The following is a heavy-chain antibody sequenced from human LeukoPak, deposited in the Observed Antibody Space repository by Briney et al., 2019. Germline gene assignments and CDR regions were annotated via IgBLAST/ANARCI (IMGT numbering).Heavy chain of an antibody. V-gene: IGHV3-74*01. CDR3: ARGTTVAFDY. D-gene: IGHD1-1*01. CDR2: INSDGSDK. Sequence: GGSLRLSCAASGFPFSIYWMHWVRQAPGKGLVWVSSINSDGSDKRYADSVKGRFTISRDNAKNTVSLQMNSLRAEDTAVYYCARGTTVAFDYWGQGILVTVSS. J-gene: IGHJ4*02. CDR1: GFPFSIYW.